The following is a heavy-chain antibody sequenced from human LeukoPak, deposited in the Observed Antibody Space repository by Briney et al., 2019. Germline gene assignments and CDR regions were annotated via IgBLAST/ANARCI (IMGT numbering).Heavy chain of an antibody. D-gene: IGHD5-24*01. CDR2: IKGDGSST. Sequence: PGGSLRLSCAASGFTFTTYWMHWVRQVPGKGLVWVARIKGDGSSTRHADSMKGRFTISRDNAKNTLYLQMNSLRAEDTAVYYCARDLDDYNVLPSVFQHCGQGTLVTVSS. J-gene: IGHJ1*01. V-gene: IGHV3-74*01. CDR1: GFTFTTYW. CDR3: ARDLDDYNVLPSVFQH.